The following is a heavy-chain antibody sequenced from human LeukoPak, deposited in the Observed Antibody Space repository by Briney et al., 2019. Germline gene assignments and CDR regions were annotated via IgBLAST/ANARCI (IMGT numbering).Heavy chain of an antibody. Sequence: ASVKVSCKASGYTFTSYYMHWVRQAPGQGLEWMGIINPSGGSTSYAHKFQGRVTITRDTSTSTVYMELSSLRSEDTSVYYCARDSIAVAGTFVYWGQGTLVTVTS. D-gene: IGHD6-19*01. J-gene: IGHJ4*02. CDR2: INPSGGST. CDR1: GYTFTSYY. CDR3: ARDSIAVAGTFVY. V-gene: IGHV1-46*01.